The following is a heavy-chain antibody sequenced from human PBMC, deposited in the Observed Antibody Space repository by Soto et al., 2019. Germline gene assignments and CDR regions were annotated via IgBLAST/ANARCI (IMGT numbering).Heavy chain of an antibody. D-gene: IGHD3-22*01. Sequence: EVQLLESGGGLVQPGGSLRLSCAASGFTFSSYAMSWVRQAPGKGLEWVSAISGSGGFTYYADSVKGRFTISRDNSKNTQYLHVNSPRAEDTAVYYCAKGRATYYHDGTGDYWGQGTLVTVSS. V-gene: IGHV3-23*01. J-gene: IGHJ4*02. CDR3: AKGRATYYHDGTGDY. CDR2: ISGSGGFT. CDR1: GFTFSSYA.